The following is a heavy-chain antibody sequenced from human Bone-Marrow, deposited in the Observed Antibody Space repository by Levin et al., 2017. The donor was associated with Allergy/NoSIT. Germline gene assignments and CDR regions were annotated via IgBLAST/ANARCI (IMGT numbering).Heavy chain of an antibody. CDR1: GYTLTELS. CDR3: ATEMYQLLDNWFDP. Sequence: GESLKISCKVSGYTLTELSMHWVRQAPGKGLEWMGGFDPEDGETIYAQKFQGRVTMTEDTSTDTAYMELSSLRSEDTAVYYCATEMYQLLDNWFDPWGQGTLVTVSS. CDR2: FDPEDGET. D-gene: IGHD2-2*01. V-gene: IGHV1-24*01. J-gene: IGHJ5*02.